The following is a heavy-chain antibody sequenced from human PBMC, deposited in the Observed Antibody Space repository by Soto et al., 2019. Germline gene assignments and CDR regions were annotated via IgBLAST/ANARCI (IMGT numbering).Heavy chain of an antibody. CDR2: TYYRSKWYN. V-gene: IGHV6-1*01. CDR3: VRDLVGATGGYYYYYVMDV. CDR1: GDSVSSNSAA. J-gene: IGHJ6*02. D-gene: IGHD1-26*01. Sequence: SQTLSLTCAISGDSVSSNSAAWNWIRQSPSRGLEWLGRTYYRSKWYNDYAVSVKSRITINPDTSKNQFSLQLNSVTPEDTAVYYCVRDLVGATGGYYYYYVMDVWGQGTTVTVSS.